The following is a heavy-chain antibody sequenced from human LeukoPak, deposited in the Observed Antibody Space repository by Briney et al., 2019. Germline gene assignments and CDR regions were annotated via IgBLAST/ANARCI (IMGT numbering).Heavy chain of an antibody. CDR1: GFTVSNYY. J-gene: IGHJ3*02. CDR2: IYTGGST. V-gene: IGHV3-66*01. D-gene: IGHD3-16*01. CDR3: AREMITFGGVIMSVGGAFDI. Sequence: GGSLRLSCAASGFTVSNYYMNWVRQAPGKGLEWVSVIYTGGSTYYADSVKGRFTISRDNSKNTLFLQMNSLRAEDTAVYYCAREMITFGGVIMSVGGAFDIWGQGTMVTVSS.